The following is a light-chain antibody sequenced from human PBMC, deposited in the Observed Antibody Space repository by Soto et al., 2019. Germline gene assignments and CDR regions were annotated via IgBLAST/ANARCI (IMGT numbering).Light chain of an antibody. Sequence: EIVLTQSPGTLSLSPGERATLSCRASQTISSNHLAWYQQKPGQAPRLLIYDASGRATGIPDRFSGGGSGTDFPLTISRLEPEDFAVYYCQHYGGSPPNTFGQGTKLEIK. V-gene: IGKV3-20*01. CDR2: DAS. CDR3: QHYGGSPPNT. CDR1: QTISSNH. J-gene: IGKJ2*01.